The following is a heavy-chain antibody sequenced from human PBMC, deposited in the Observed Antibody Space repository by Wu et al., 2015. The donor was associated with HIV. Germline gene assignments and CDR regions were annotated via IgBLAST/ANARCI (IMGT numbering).Heavy chain of an antibody. V-gene: IGHV1-18*01. CDR2: ISAQNGNR. D-gene: IGHD3-22*01. CDR3: ARGHYYDTSSSPIY. CDR1: GYIFSDFG. J-gene: IGHJ4*02. Sequence: QSGGEVKKPGAPVKVACKSSGYIFSDFGVHWVRQAPGEGLEWMGWISAQNGNRKYAQKFQGRVTMTTETSSSTAYMELRSLRSEDTAVYFCARGHYYDTSSSPIYWGPGTRVTVSS.